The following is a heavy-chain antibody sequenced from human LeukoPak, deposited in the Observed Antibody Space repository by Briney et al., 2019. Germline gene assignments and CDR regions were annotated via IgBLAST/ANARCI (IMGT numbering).Heavy chain of an antibody. CDR3: ARGGSRQYNF. J-gene: IGHJ4*02. D-gene: IGHD5-18*01. Sequence: GGSLRLSCAASGFTFSSYSMSWVRQAPGKGLEWVANIRHDGSEKYYVDSVKGRFTISRDNAKDSLYLQMNSLRVEDTAVYYCARGGSRQYNFWGQGTLVTVSS. CDR1: GFTFSSYS. CDR2: IRHDGSEK. V-gene: IGHV3-7*01.